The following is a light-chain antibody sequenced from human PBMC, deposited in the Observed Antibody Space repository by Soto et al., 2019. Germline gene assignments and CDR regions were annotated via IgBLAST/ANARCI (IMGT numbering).Light chain of an antibody. V-gene: IGKV2-24*01. Sequence: DIVLTQTRLSSPVTLGQPASISCTSSQSLVHIDGNTYFNWLQQRPGQPPRLLIYKISNRFPGVPDRFSGSGAGTDVTLKISRMEAEDVGVYYCMQATQYYTFGQGTRLEIK. CDR3: MQATQYYT. J-gene: IGKJ2*01. CDR2: KIS. CDR1: QSLVHIDGNTY.